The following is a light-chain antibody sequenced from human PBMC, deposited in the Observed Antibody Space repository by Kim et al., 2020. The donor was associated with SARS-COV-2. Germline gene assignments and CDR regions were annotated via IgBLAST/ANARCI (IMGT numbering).Light chain of an antibody. J-gene: IGLJ3*02. CDR3: YSTDSSGIHSV. Sequence: SYELTQPPSVSVFPGQTARITCSGHALPKKYAYWYQQKSGQAPVLVIYEDSNRPSGIPERFSGSSSGAVATLTISGAQVEDEADYYCYSTDSSGIHSVFGGGTQLTVL. CDR2: EDS. V-gene: IGLV3-10*01. CDR1: ALPKKY.